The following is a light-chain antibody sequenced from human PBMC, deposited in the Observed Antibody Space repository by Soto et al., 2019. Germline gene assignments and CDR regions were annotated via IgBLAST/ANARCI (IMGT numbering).Light chain of an antibody. V-gene: IGKV3-20*01. J-gene: IGKJ1*01. Sequence: EIVLTQSPGTLAVSPGERVTLSCRASQRVTSNLLAWYQQKPGQSPRLLIYGASTRAKGIPDRFSGSGSGTDFTLTVSRLDPEDFAVYYCQQYGALERTFGQGTKVEVK. CDR3: QQYGALERT. CDR2: GAS. CDR1: QRVTSNL.